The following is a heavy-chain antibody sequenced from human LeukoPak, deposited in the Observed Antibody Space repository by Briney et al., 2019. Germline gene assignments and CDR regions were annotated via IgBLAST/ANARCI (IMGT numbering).Heavy chain of an antibody. D-gene: IGHD3-22*01. Sequence: PGGSLRLSCAASGFTFSSYAMSWVRQAPGKGLEWVSAISGSGGNTYYADSVKGRFTISRENAKNSLYLQMNSLRAEDTAVYYCARGITMIVGPAYGGKGTLVTVSS. V-gene: IGHV3-23*01. CDR2: ISGSGGNT. J-gene: IGHJ4*02. CDR1: GFTFSSYA. CDR3: ARGITMIVGPAY.